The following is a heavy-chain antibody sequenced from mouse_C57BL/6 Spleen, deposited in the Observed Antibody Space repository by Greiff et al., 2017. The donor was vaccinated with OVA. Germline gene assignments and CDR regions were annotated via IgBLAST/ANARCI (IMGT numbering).Heavy chain of an antibody. CDR3: TRGGVAY. CDR2: IDPETGGT. Sequence: QVQLQQSGAELVRPGASVTLSCKASGYTFTDYEMHWVKQTPVHGLEWIGAIDPETGGTAYNQKFKGKAILTADTASITAYMELRSLTSEDSAVYYCTRGGVAYWGQGTLVTVSA. J-gene: IGHJ3*01. CDR1: GYTFTDYE. V-gene: IGHV1-15*01.